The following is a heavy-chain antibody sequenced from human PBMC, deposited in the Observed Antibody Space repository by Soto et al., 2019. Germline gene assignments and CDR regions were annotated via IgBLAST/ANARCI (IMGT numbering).Heavy chain of an antibody. CDR2: IYYSGST. CDR1: GGSISSGDYY. CDR3: ARVGISSWYHSGWFDP. Sequence: SETLSLTCTVSGGSISSGDYYWSWIRQPPGKGLEWIGYIYYSGSTYYNPSLKSRVTISVDTSKNQFSLKLSSVTAADTAVYYCARVGISSWYHSGWFDPWGQGTLVTVSS. J-gene: IGHJ5*02. D-gene: IGHD6-13*01. V-gene: IGHV4-30-4*01.